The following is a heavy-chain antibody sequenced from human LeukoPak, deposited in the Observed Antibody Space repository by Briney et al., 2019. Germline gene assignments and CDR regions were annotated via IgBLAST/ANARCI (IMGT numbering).Heavy chain of an antibody. Sequence: ATVTVSCKASGGTFSSYTISWVRQAPGPGLEWMGRIIPILGIANYTQKFQGRVTITADKSTRTAYMELGSLRSGDTAVYYCARDQGGTDYWGQGTLVTVSS. J-gene: IGHJ4*02. V-gene: IGHV1-69*04. D-gene: IGHD3-16*01. CDR3: ARDQGGTDY. CDR2: IIPILGIA. CDR1: GGTFSSYT.